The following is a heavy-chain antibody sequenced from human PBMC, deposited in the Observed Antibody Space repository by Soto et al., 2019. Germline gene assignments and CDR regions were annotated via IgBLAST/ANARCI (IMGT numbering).Heavy chain of an antibody. Sequence: QVQLVESGGGVVPPGGSLSLSCGVSGFKFKNHGMHWLRQAPGKGLEWVAVIAFDGSEKFYSDSVEGRFTISRDNSKNTLYLQMSSLRAEDTALYFCVKDGSSGWPYFDDMDVWGHGTTVTVSS. V-gene: IGHV3-30*18. CDR3: VKDGSSGWPYFDDMDV. D-gene: IGHD6-19*01. CDR2: IAFDGSEK. CDR1: GFKFKNHG. J-gene: IGHJ6*02.